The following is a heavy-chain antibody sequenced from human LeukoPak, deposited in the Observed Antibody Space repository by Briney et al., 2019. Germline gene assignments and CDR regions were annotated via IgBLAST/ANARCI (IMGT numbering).Heavy chain of an antibody. CDR2: ISGSGGST. J-gene: IGHJ4*02. V-gene: IGHV3-23*01. D-gene: IGHD4-17*01. CDR3: AKDTTPRYGDPFDY. Sequence: TGGSLRLSCAASGFTFSSYAMSWVRQAPGKGLEWVSAISGSGGSTYYADSVKGRFTISRGNSKNTLYLQMNSLRAEDTAVYYCAKDTTPRYGDPFDYWGQGTLVTVSS. CDR1: GFTFSSYA.